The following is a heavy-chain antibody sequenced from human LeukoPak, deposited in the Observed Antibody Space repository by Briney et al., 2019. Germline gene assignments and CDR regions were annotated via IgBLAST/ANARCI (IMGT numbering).Heavy chain of an antibody. Sequence: KSSETLSLTCTVSGGSISSGGYYWSWIRQPPGKGLEWIGEINHSGSTNYNPSLKSRVTISVDTSKNQFSLKLSSVTAADTAVYYCARGLNPYGDYVLAFDIWGQGTMVTVSS. CDR3: ARGLNPYGDYVLAFDI. V-gene: IGHV4-39*07. J-gene: IGHJ3*02. CDR2: INHSGST. CDR1: GGSISSGGYY. D-gene: IGHD4-17*01.